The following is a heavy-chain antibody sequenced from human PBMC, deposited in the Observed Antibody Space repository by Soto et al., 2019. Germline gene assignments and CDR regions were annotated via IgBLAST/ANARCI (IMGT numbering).Heavy chain of an antibody. CDR2: ISGSCGST. CDR3: ATQITGTTKSNY. CDR1: GFNFSSYA. Sequence: PGGSLRLSCSASGFNFSSYAMSWVRQAPGKGLEWVSAISGSCGSTYYADSVKGRFTSSRDNSKNTLYLQLDRLRAEDTAVYYCATQITGTTKSNYWAQGTLVTVSS. D-gene: IGHD1-7*01. V-gene: IGHV3-23*01. J-gene: IGHJ4*02.